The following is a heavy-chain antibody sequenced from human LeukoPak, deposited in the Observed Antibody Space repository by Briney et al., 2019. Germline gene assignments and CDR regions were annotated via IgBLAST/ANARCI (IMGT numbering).Heavy chain of an antibody. Sequence: PGGSLRLSCAASGFTFSNAWMSWVRQAPGKGLEWVGRIKSKTDGGTTDYAAPVKGRFTISRDDSKNTLYLQVNSLKTEDTAVYYCTTDLVVVAAHPRDYWGQGTLVTVSS. CDR2: IKSKTDGGTT. D-gene: IGHD2-15*01. CDR1: GFTFSNAW. J-gene: IGHJ4*02. V-gene: IGHV3-15*01. CDR3: TTDLVVVAAHPRDY.